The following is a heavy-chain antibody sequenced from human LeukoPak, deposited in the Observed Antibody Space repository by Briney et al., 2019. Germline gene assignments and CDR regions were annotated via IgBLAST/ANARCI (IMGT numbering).Heavy chain of an antibody. CDR2: IKEDGSEK. CDR3: AREPPTTRFDY. D-gene: IGHD5-12*01. CDR1: GFTFSRYW. V-gene: IGHV3-7*04. J-gene: IGHJ4*02. Sequence: GGSLRLSCAASGFTFSRYWMSWVRQAPGKGLEWVANIKEDGSEKHHVDPVKGRFTISRDNAKNSLYLQMNSLRVEDTAVYYCAREPPTTRFDYWGQGTLVTVSS.